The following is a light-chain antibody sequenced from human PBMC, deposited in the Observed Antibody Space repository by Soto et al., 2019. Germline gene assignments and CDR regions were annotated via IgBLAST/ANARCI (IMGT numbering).Light chain of an antibody. Sequence: EIVLTQSPGTLSLSPGERATLSCRASQSVSSSYLAWYQQKPGQAPRLLIYGASSRATGIPDRFSGSGSGTAFTLTISRLEPEDFPVYYCQQYASSSLTFGGGPKVEIK. CDR2: GAS. CDR3: QQYASSSLT. J-gene: IGKJ4*01. CDR1: QSVSSSY. V-gene: IGKV3-20*01.